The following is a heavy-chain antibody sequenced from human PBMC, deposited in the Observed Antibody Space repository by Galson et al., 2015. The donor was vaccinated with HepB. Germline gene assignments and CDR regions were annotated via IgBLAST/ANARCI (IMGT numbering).Heavy chain of an antibody. D-gene: IGHD3-16*01. Sequence: SLRLSCAGSEFAFNTYDMSWVRQAPGKGLEWISYISASGFTIYYADSVRGRFTVSRDNAKNSLYLQMSSLRDEDTAMFYCARMLGRAFDYWGQGTLVTVSS. V-gene: IGHV3-48*02. J-gene: IGHJ4*02. CDR3: ARMLGRAFDY. CDR1: EFAFNTYD. CDR2: ISASGFTI.